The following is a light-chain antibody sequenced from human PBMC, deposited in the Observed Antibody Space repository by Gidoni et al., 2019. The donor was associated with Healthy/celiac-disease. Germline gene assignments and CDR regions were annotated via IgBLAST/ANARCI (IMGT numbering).Light chain of an antibody. CDR3: QQYNICPWS. Sequence: DIQMTQSPSTLSASVGDRVTITCRANQTVNTWLDWYQQKPGKAPNLLIYRASSLKSGVPSRFSGSGSETEFTLTISSLQPNDLATYYCQQYNICPWSFVQGTRFEIK. CDR1: QTVNTW. CDR2: RAS. V-gene: IGKV1-5*03. J-gene: IGKJ1*01.